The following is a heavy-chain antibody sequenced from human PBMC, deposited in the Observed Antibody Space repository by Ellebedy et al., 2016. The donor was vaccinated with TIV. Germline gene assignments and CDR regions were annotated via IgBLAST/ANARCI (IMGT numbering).Heavy chain of an antibody. CDR3: AREFLGTPIRYPGMDC. CDR1: GFTFSTYA. Sequence: GESLKISCAASGFTFSTYAMHWVRQAPGKGLEWVAVIWYDGSHDYYADSVKGRFTVSRDNPNNALYLQMKSLRADDTAVYYCAREFLGTPIRYPGMDCWGQGTLVTVSS. CDR2: IWYDGSHD. J-gene: IGHJ4*02. V-gene: IGHV3-33*01. D-gene: IGHD3-9*01.